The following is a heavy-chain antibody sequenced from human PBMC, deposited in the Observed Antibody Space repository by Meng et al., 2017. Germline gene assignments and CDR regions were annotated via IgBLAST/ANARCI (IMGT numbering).Heavy chain of an antibody. CDR3: ARAYYDSSPDY. CDR2: IYYSVST. D-gene: IGHD3-22*01. V-gene: IGHV4-39*07. J-gene: IGHJ4*02. Sequence: SETLSLTCTVSGGSISSSSYYWGWIRQPPGKGLEWIGSIYYSVSTYYHPSLKSRVTISVDTSKNQFSLKLSSVTAADTAVYYYARAYYDSSPDYWGQGTLVTVSS. CDR1: GGSISSSSYY.